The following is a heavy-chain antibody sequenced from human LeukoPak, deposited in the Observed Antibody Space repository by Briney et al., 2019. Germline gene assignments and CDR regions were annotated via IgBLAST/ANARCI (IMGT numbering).Heavy chain of an antibody. J-gene: IGHJ4*02. V-gene: IGHV3-23*01. CDR3: AKAHYYHDSSGYFDF. CDR2: ISGSGGST. CDR1: GFTFSSYG. Sequence: PGGSLRLSCAASGFTFSSYGMSWVRQAPGKGLEWVSAISGSGGSTYYADSVKGRFTVSRDNSKNTLYLQMNGLRAEDTAVYYCAKAHYYHDSSGYFDFWGQGTLVTVSS. D-gene: IGHD3-22*01.